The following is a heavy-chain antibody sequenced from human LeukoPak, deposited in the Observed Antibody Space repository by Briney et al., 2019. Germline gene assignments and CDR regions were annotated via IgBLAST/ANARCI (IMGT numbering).Heavy chain of an antibody. J-gene: IGHJ3*02. Sequence: PSETLSLTCTVSGGSISSGDYYWSWIRQPPGKGLEWIGYIYYSGSTYYNPSLKSRVTISVDTSKNQFSLKLSSVTAAGTAVYYCARDHSDFWSGYYTDHRAFDIWGQGTMVTVSS. CDR2: IYYSGST. CDR1: GGSISSGDYY. D-gene: IGHD3-3*01. CDR3: ARDHSDFWSGYYTDHRAFDI. V-gene: IGHV4-30-4*08.